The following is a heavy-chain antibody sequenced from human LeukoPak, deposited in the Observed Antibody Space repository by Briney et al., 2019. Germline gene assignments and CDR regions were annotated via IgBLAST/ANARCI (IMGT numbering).Heavy chain of an antibody. J-gene: IGHJ5*02. V-gene: IGHV4-59*01. CDR2: IYYRGST. Sequence: WETLSLTCTVSGGSISSYYWSWIRQPPGKGLEWIWYIYYRGSTNYNPSLKSRVTLSVDTSKNQFSLKLSSVTAADTAVYYCARVDSSSWYQWFDPWGQGTLVTVSS. D-gene: IGHD6-13*01. CDR1: GGSISSYY. CDR3: ARVDSSSWYQWFDP.